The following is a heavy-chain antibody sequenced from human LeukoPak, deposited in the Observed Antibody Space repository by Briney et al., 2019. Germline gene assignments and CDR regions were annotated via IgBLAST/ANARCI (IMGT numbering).Heavy chain of an antibody. Sequence: PSETLSLTCTVSGGSISSSSYYWGWIRQPPGKGLERIGRSYYSRSTYYNPSLKSRVTISVDTSKNQFTLKLSSVTAADTAVYYCARLPQPSDILTACANSFDYWGQGSLVTVSS. CDR3: ARLPQPSDILTACANSFDY. CDR2: SYYSRST. D-gene: IGHD3-9*01. CDR1: GGSISSSSYY. V-gene: IGHV4-39*01. J-gene: IGHJ4*02.